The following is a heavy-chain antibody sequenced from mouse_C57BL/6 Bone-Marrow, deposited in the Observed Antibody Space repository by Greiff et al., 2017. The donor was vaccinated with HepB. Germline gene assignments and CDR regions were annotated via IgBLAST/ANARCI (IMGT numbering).Heavy chain of an antibody. CDR2: IDPENGDT. D-gene: IGHD2-14*01. V-gene: IGHV14-4*01. CDR3: TTGVRQGFDY. CDR1: GFNIKDDY. J-gene: IGHJ2*01. Sequence: EVQLQQSGAELVRPGASVKLSCTASGFNIKDDYMHWVKQRPEQGLEWIGWIDPENGDTEYASKFQGKATITADTSSNTAYLQLSSLTSEDTAVYYCTTGVRQGFDYGGQGTTLTVAS.